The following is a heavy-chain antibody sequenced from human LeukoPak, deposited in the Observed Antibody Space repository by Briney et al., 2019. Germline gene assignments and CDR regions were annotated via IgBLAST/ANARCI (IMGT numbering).Heavy chain of an antibody. D-gene: IGHD6-13*01. CDR2: ISYSGST. CDR1: AGSISNYY. Sequence: SETLSLTCTVSAGSISNYYWSWIRQPPGKELEWLGYISYSGSTNYNPSLKSRVTISVDTSKNQFSLKLSSVTAADTAVYYCARLGPAAGTSFDYWGQGTLVTVSS. CDR3: ARLGPAAGTSFDY. V-gene: IGHV4-59*08. J-gene: IGHJ4*02.